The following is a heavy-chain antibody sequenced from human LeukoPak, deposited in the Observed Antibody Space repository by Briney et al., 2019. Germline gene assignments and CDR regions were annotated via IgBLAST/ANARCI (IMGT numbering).Heavy chain of an antibody. J-gene: IGHJ4*02. CDR1: GASISSHY. CDR2: IYDPGSTTY. V-gene: IGHV4-59*11. D-gene: IGHD6-13*01. CDR3: SRHLPGYSYYFDF. Sequence: PSETLSLTCTVSGASISSHYWSWLRQSPGKGLEWIGFIYDPGSTTYNYNPSLKSRVSMSVDTSKNQFSLRLTSVTAADTAVYYCSRHLPGYSYYFDFWGQGTLVTVSS.